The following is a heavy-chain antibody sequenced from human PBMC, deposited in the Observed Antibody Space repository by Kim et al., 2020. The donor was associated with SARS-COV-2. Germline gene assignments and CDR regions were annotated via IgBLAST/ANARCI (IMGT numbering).Heavy chain of an antibody. J-gene: IGHJ4*02. D-gene: IGHD5-18*01. CDR3: ARSSWSDTAMVSADY. CDR1: GGSISSSNW. CDR2: IYHSGST. V-gene: IGHV4-4*02. Sequence: SETLSLTCAVSGGSISSSNWWSWVRQPPGKGLEWIGEIYHSGSTNYNPSLKSRVTISVDKSKNQFSLKLSSVTAADTAVYYCARSSWSDTAMVSADYWGQGTLVTVSS.